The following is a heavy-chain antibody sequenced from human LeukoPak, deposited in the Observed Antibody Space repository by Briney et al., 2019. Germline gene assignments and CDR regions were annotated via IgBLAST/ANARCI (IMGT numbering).Heavy chain of an antibody. Sequence: GGSLRLSCAASGFTVSSNYMSWVRQAPGKGLEWVSVIYSGGSTYYADSVKGRFTISRDNSKNTLYLQMNSLRAEDTAVYYCASNLGIVVVVAATDDAFDIWGQGTMVTVSS. CDR2: IYSGGST. CDR1: GFTVSSNY. D-gene: IGHD2-15*01. J-gene: IGHJ3*02. V-gene: IGHV3-66*01. CDR3: ASNLGIVVVVAATDDAFDI.